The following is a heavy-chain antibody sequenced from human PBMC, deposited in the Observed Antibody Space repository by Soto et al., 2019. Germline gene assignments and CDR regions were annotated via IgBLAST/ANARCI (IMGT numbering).Heavy chain of an antibody. D-gene: IGHD2-15*01. CDR3: ARDYSYNMDV. J-gene: IGHJ6*02. CDR1: GFTFSNYH. CDR2: LNPSGDGP. V-gene: IGHV1-46*01. Sequence: QVQLVQSVAEVEKPGASVKVSCKASGFTFSNYHMHWVRQAPGQGLEWMGILNPSGDGPTYAQKFQGRVTMTRDTSTSTVYMELSSLRSEDTAVYYCARDYSYNMDVWGQGTTVTVSS.